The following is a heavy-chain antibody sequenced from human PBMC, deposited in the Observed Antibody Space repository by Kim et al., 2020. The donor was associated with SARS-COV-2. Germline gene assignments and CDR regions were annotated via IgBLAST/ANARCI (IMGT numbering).Heavy chain of an antibody. V-gene: IGHV4-34*01. J-gene: IGHJ1*01. Sequence: YTPSLKSRVTISVDTSKTQFSLKLSSVPAADTAVYCCARGIAPSAEYFQHWGQGTLVTVSS. CDR3: ARGIAPSAEYFQH. D-gene: IGHD6-13*01.